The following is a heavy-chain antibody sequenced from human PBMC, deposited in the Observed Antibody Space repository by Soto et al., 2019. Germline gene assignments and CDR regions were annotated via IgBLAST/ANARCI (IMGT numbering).Heavy chain of an antibody. V-gene: IGHV3-23*01. D-gene: IGHD4-4*01. CDR2: ISGSGGST. Sequence: GGSLRLSCAASGFTFSSYAMSWVRQAPGKGLEWVSAISGSGGSTYYADSVKGRFTISRDNSKNTLYLQMNSLRAEDMAVYYCAKRPGDYTSPDAFDIWGQGTMVTVSS. CDR1: GFTFSSYA. CDR3: AKRPGDYTSPDAFDI. J-gene: IGHJ3*02.